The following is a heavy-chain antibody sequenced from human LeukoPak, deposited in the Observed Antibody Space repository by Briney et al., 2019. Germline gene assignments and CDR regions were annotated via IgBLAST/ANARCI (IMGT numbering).Heavy chain of an antibody. CDR3: AKDVSGKYWSATDV. CDR2: ISYNGNSI. V-gene: IGHV3-9*01. D-gene: IGHD1-26*01. CDR1: GFNFHEYA. Sequence: PGGSLRLSCAASGFNFHEYAMHWVRQAPGKGLEWVSGISYNGNSIYYADSVGGRFTISRDNGKDFVVLQMNSLRDEDTALYYCAKDVSGKYWSATDVWGQGTTVIVSS. J-gene: IGHJ6*02.